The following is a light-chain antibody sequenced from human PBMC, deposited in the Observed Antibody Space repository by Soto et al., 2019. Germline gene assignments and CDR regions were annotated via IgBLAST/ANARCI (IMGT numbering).Light chain of an antibody. CDR3: QQYNSLPYT. CDR2: TVP. Sequence: DIQMTQSPSSLSASLGDRVTITCRASQDISTYLNWYQQKPGKAPNLLIYTVPNLETGVPSRFSGSGSGTVFTLSISALQCADIATYYCQQYNSLPYTFGQGTRLE. CDR1: QDISTY. V-gene: IGKV1-33*01. J-gene: IGKJ2*01.